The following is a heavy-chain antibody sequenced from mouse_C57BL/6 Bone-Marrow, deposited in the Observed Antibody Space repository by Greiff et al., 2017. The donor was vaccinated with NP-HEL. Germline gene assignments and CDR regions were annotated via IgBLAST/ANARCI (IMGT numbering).Heavy chain of an antibody. D-gene: IGHD2-1*01. CDR3: ARGLPGGAMDY. Sequence: VQGVESGAALVRPGTSVKMSCKASGYTFTNYWIGWAKQRPGHGLEWIGDIYPGGGYTNYNEKFKGKATLTADKSSSTAYMQFSSLTSEDSAIYYCARGLPGGAMDYWGQGTSVTVSS. J-gene: IGHJ4*01. CDR1: GYTFTNYW. V-gene: IGHV1-63*01. CDR2: IYPGGGYT.